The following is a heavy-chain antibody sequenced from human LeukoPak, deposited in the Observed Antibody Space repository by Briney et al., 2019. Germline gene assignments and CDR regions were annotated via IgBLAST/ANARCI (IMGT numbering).Heavy chain of an antibody. Sequence: GASVKVSCKASGGTFSSYAISWVRQAPGQGLEWMGRIIPILGIANYARKFQGRVTITADKSTSTAYMELSSLRSEDTAVYYCARELRGYYSALDYWGQGTLVTVSS. CDR1: GGTFSSYA. CDR2: IIPILGIA. J-gene: IGHJ4*02. CDR3: ARELRGYYSALDY. V-gene: IGHV1-69*04. D-gene: IGHD3-3*01.